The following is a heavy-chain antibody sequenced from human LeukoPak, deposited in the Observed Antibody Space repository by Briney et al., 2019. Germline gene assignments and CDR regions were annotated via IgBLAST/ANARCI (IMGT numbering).Heavy chain of an antibody. CDR2: INPNSGGT. CDR3: ARGGASSSWFFDY. CDR1: GYTFTGYY. Sequence: ASVKVSCKASGYTFTGYYMHWVRQAPGQGLEWMGWINPNSGGTNYAQKFQGWVTMTRDTSISTAYMELSRLRSDDTAVYYCARGGASSSWFFDYWGQGTLVTVSS. V-gene: IGHV1-2*04. D-gene: IGHD6-13*01. J-gene: IGHJ4*02.